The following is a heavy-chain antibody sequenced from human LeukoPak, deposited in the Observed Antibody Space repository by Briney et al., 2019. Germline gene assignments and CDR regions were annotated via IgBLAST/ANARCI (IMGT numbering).Heavy chain of an antibody. CDR1: GFPWSNYA. V-gene: IGHV3-30*04. CDR2: TSFDGSNN. Sequence: GGSVRLPCAASGFPWSNYAKHWVRQTPGKGLQWVAITSFDGSNNYYADSVKGRFTISRDNSKNTLYLQMNSLTTEDTAVYYCAREARTSIWSSIDYWGQGTLVTVSS. D-gene: IGHD2-2*01. J-gene: IGHJ4*02. CDR3: AREARTSIWSSIDY.